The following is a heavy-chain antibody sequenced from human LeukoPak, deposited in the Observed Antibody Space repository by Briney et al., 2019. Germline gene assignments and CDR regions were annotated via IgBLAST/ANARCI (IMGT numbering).Heavy chain of an antibody. J-gene: IGHJ6*02. CDR1: GGTFSRYT. Sequence: SVKVSCKASGGTFSRYTISWVRQAPGQGLEWMGRIIPILGIANYAQKFQGRVTITADKSTSTAYMEVSSLRSEDTAVYYCARDGDYGGTSAPLYYYYGMDVWGQGTTVTVSS. CDR2: IIPILGIA. D-gene: IGHD4-23*01. V-gene: IGHV1-69*04. CDR3: ARDGDYGGTSAPLYYYYGMDV.